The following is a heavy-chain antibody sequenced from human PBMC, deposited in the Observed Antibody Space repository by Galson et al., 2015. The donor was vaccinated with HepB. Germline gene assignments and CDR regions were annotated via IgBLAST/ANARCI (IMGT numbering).Heavy chain of an antibody. J-gene: IGHJ4*02. CDR1: GFTFSSYA. CDR2: ISGSGGST. CDR3: ASLGPRDGYNYAGGDY. D-gene: IGHD5-24*01. Sequence: SLRLSCAASGFTFSSYAMSWVRQAPGKGLEWVSAISGSGGSTYYADSVKGWFTISRDNSKNTLYLQMNSLRAEDTAVYYCASLGPRDGYNYAGGDYWGQGTLVTVSS. V-gene: IGHV3-23*01.